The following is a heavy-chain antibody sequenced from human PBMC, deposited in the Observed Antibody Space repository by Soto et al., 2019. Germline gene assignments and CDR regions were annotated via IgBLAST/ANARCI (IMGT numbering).Heavy chain of an antibody. J-gene: IGHJ4*02. V-gene: IGHV3-33*01. CDR2: IWYDGSNK. CDR1: GFTFSSYG. CDR3: ARGTLWFGESPPFDY. D-gene: IGHD3-10*01. Sequence: QVQLVESGGGVVQPGRSLRLSCAASGFTFSSYGMHWVRQAPGKGLEWVAVIWYDGSNKYYADSVKGRFTISRDNSKNTLYLQMNSLRAEDTAVYYYARGTLWFGESPPFDYWGQGTLVTVSS.